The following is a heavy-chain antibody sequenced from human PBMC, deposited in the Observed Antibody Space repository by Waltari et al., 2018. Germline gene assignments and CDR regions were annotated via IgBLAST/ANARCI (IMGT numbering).Heavy chain of an antibody. CDR3: ATDYGDFLGV. CDR2: LKSEGDGGTR. V-gene: IGHV3-15*01. J-gene: IGHJ6*04. CDR1: GFTFTKAG. D-gene: IGHD3-10*01. Sequence: EVQVVESGGGLVKPGGSLRLSCVVSGFTFTKAGMSWVRQAAWKGLEWGGRLKSEGDGGTRDYSAPLKGRISLSRDDSKNTVYLQMNTLKPEDTAVYFCATDYGDFLGVWGTGTTVTVFS.